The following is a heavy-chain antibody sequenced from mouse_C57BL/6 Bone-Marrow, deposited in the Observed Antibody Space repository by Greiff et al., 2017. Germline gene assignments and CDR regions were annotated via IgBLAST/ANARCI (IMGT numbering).Heavy chain of an antibody. J-gene: IGHJ2*01. V-gene: IGHV1-81*01. CDR2: IYPRSGNT. D-gene: IGHD1-1*01. CDR3: ARSRITTVVATDY. CDR1: GYTFTSYG. Sequence: VKLVESGAELARPGASVKLSCKASGYTFTSYGISWVKQRTGQGLEWIGEIYPRSGNTYYNEKFKGKATLTADKSSSTAYMELRSLTSEDSAVYFCARSRITTVVATDYWGQGTTRTVSS.